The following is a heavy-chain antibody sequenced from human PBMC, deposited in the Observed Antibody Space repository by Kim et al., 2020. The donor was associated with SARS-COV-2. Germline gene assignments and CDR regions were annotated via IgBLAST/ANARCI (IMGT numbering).Heavy chain of an antibody. CDR3: ATSMGGSYYFDY. D-gene: IGHD1-26*01. CDR1: GFTFSSYA. J-gene: IGHJ4*02. V-gene: IGHV3-23*01. Sequence: GGSLRLSFASSGFTFSSYAMNWVRQAPGKGLEWVSSISVSGGSTYYADSVKGRFTISRDNSKNTLYLQMNSLRAEDAAVYYCATSMGGSYYFDYWGQGTLVTVSS. CDR2: ISVSGGST.